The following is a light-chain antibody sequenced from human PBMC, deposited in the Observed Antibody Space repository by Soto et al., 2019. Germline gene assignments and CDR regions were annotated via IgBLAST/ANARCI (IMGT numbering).Light chain of an antibody. CDR1: SSDVGGYDY. V-gene: IGLV2-14*01. Sequence: QSALTQPASVSGSPGQSIAISCTGTSSDVGGYDYVSWYQHQPDKAPKLLIYEVTKRPSGVSNRCSGSKSGNTASLTISGLQAEDEADYYCSSHTSGSTRVFGTGTKVTVL. CDR3: SSHTSGSTRV. J-gene: IGLJ1*01. CDR2: EVT.